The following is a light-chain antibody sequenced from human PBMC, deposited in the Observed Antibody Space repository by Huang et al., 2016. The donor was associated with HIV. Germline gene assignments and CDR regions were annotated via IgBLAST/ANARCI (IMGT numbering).Light chain of an antibody. Sequence: DIQMTQSPSSLSASLGDIVTITCRASQSISRNLNWLQQIPGKAPKLLIFATTSLQIGVPSRFSGSGSGTDFTLSISNLQPEDFATYYCQQNYDIPLTFGPGTKVDIK. V-gene: IGKV1-39*01. CDR3: QQNYDIPLT. CDR1: QSISRN. J-gene: IGKJ3*01. CDR2: ATT.